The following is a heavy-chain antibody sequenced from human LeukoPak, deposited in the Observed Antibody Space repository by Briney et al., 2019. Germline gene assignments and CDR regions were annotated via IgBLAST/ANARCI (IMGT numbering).Heavy chain of an antibody. CDR1: GFIFSSYG. V-gene: IGHV3-23*01. J-gene: IGHJ4*02. CDR3: AQDQRSIQFYY. Sequence: GGSLRLSCAASGFIFSSYGMNWVRRAPGKGLEWVSGISGSADITYYADSVKGRFTISRDNAKNTLYLQTNSLRAEDTAVYYCAQDQRSIQFYYWGQGTLVTVSS. D-gene: IGHD5-24*01. CDR2: ISGSADIT.